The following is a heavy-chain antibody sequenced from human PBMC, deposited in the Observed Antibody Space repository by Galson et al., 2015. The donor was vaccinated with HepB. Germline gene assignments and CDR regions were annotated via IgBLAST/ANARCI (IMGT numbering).Heavy chain of an antibody. CDR2: ISYNGDNK. J-gene: IGHJ4*02. D-gene: IGHD3-16*01. CDR3: ARGGSDEQLDY. CDR1: GFTFSHYP. V-gene: IGHV3-30-3*01. Sequence: SLRLSCAASGFTFSHYPMHWVRQGPGKGLGWVTFISYNGDNKTYADSVKGRFTISRDDTRKTLYVQMNSLRVDDTAVYFCARGGSDEQLDYWGQGTLVTVSS.